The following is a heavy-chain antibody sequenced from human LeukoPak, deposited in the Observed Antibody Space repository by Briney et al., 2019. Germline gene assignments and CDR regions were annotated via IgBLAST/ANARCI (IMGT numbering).Heavy chain of an antibody. V-gene: IGHV3-23*01. J-gene: IGHJ4*02. CDR1: GFTFDDYG. CDR2: ISGSGGTT. CDR3: AKDSGDYQPHYFDY. D-gene: IGHD4-17*01. Sequence: GGSLRLSCAASGFTFDDYGMSWVRQAPGRGLEWVSVISGSGGTTFYEDSVKGRFAISRDNSKNTLYLQMNSLRAEDTAVYYCAKDSGDYQPHYFDYWGQGTLVTVSS.